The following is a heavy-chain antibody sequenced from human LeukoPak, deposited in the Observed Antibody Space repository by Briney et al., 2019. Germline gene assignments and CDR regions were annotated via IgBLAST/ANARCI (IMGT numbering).Heavy chain of an antibody. Sequence: ASVKVSCKASGYTFTGYYMHWVRQAPGQGLQWMGWINPNSGGTNYAQKSQGRVTMTRDTSITTAYMDLSRLRSDDTAVYYCATDYNYDSRIVHVWGQGTLVTVSS. J-gene: IGHJ3*01. CDR1: GYTFTGYY. V-gene: IGHV1-2*02. CDR2: INPNSGGT. CDR3: ATDYNYDSRIVHV. D-gene: IGHD3-22*01.